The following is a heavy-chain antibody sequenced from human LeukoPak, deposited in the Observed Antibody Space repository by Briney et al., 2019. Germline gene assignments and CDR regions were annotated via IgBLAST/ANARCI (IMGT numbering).Heavy chain of an antibody. J-gene: IGHJ4*02. D-gene: IGHD2/OR15-2a*01. CDR2: IDPNSGGT. CDR1: GYTFTDYY. Sequence: ASVKVSCKASGYTFTDYYMHWVRQAPGQGLEWVGRIDPNSGGTNYAQKFQGRVTMTRDTSISTAYMELTRLTSDDTAVYYCAKAKTIVGTFGFDYWGQGTLVTVSS. CDR3: AKAKTIVGTFGFDY. V-gene: IGHV1-2*06.